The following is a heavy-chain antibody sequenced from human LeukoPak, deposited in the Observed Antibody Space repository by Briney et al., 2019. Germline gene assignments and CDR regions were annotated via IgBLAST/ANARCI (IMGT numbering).Heavy chain of an antibody. CDR1: GFSFNMFP. CDR2: ISYDGNNK. CDR3: ARGGNWGYFDY. D-gene: IGHD7-27*01. V-gene: IGHV3-30*04. J-gene: IGHJ4*02. Sequence: QPGGSLRLSCAASGFSFNMFPMHWVRQASGKGLECVAVISYDGNNKYYADSVNGRFTISRDNSKNTLFLQMNSLRTEDTAIYHCARGGNWGYFDYWGQGTLVTVSS.